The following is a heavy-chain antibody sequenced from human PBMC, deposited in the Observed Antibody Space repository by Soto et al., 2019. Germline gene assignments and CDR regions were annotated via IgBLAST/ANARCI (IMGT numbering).Heavy chain of an antibody. D-gene: IGHD2-8*02. CDR2: VHHRGTT. Sequence: ASEALSLTGGVSGGAGSTDYWRSGARQPPGKGLELIGEVHHRGTTNYIQSLTSRLTMSMDKSGNQVSPELTPVAAAATAVDYLARGVSYRWVYWGQGTLVIVSS. CDR1: GGAGSTDYW. J-gene: IGHJ4*02. V-gene: IGHV4-4*02. CDR3: ARGVSYRWVY.